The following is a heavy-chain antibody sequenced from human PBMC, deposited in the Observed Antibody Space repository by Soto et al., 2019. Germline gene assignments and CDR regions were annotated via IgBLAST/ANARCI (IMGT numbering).Heavy chain of an antibody. J-gene: IGHJ6*02. CDR1: GFTFSSYA. V-gene: IGHV3-23*01. D-gene: IGHD2-2*01. Sequence: GGSLRLSCAASGFTFSSYAMSWVRQAPGKGLEWVSAISGSGGSTYYADSVKGRFTISRDNSKNTLYLQMNSLRAEDTAVYYCAKDRAASSPGRHGMDVWGQGTTVTVSS. CDR3: AKDRAASSPGRHGMDV. CDR2: ISGSGGST.